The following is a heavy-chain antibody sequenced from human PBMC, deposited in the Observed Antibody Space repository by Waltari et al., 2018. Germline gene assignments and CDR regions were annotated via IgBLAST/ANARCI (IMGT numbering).Heavy chain of an antibody. Sequence: EVQLVESGGGLVKPGGSLRLSCAASGFTFSTYSMNWVRQAPGKGLEWVSSISSSSSYIYYTDSVKGRFTISRDNAKNSVYRQMNSLRAEDTAVYYCARGAGGNWNDVTDAFDIWGQGTMVTVSS. CDR1: GFTFSTYS. CDR2: ISSSSSYI. D-gene: IGHD1-1*01. CDR3: ARGAGGNWNDVTDAFDI. V-gene: IGHV3-21*01. J-gene: IGHJ3*02.